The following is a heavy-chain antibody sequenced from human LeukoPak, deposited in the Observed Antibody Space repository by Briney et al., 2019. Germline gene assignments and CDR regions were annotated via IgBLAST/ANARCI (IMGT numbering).Heavy chain of an antibody. CDR3: AKDRGYDSGGYYYFDY. V-gene: IGHV3-9*01. Sequence: GRSLRLSCAASGFTFDDYAMHWVRQAPGKGLEWVSGISWNSGSIGYADSVKGRFTISRDNAKNSLYLQMNSLGAEDTALYYCAKDRGYDSGGYYYFDYWGQGTLVTVSS. J-gene: IGHJ4*02. CDR1: GFTFDDYA. D-gene: IGHD3-22*01. CDR2: ISWNSGSI.